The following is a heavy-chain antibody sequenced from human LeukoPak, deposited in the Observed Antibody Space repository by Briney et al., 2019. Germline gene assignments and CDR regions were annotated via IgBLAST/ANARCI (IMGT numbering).Heavy chain of an antibody. Sequence: GESLQISCKSSGSSFTKYWIGWVRRMPGNGREWMGIIYTGDSDTRYSPSFQGQVTISADKSTTTAYLHWRSLKASDTAMYYCARLVHLFQIWFDSWGQGTLVTVSS. CDR3: ARLVHLFQIWFDS. CDR1: GSSFTKYW. V-gene: IGHV5-51*01. J-gene: IGHJ5*01. D-gene: IGHD2-21*01. CDR2: IYTGDSDT.